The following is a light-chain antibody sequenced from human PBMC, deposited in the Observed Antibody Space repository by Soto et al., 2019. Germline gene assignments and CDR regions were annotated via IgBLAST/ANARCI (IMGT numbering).Light chain of an antibody. J-gene: IGKJ4*01. V-gene: IGKV3-20*01. CDR1: QSVLSNY. CDR3: QQYGSSPAII. Sequence: EIVLTQSPGTLSLSPGERATISCWASQSVLSNYLPCYQNKPGQAPRLLIYGASTRARGIPDRFSGRGSGTYFTLTIIILEPEDFAVYYCQQYGSSPAIIFGGGTKVEIK. CDR2: GAS.